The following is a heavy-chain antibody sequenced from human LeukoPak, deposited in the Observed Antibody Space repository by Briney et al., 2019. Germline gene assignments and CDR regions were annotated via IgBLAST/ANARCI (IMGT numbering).Heavy chain of an antibody. D-gene: IGHD4-17*01. CDR1: GYTFTSYG. V-gene: IGHV1-18*01. CDR3: ARVSAPPDYGDYVSENWFDP. J-gene: IGHJ5*02. CDR2: ISAYNKR. Sequence: GASVKVSCKASGYTFTSYGINWVRQAPGQGLEWMGWISAYNKRNYAQKFPGRVTMTTDTSTSTAYMELRNLRSDDTAVYYCARVSAPPDYGDYVSENWFDPWGQGTLVTVSS.